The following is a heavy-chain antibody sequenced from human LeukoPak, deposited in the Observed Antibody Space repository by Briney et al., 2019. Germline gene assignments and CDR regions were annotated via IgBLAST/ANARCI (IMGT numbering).Heavy chain of an antibody. Sequence: SETLSLTCTVPGGAISRWCWSWLRQPAGKGLEWIGRFCTTGSTNYSPSLKSRVTMSVDTSKNQFSLNLISVTAADTAVYYCATGAGDFDHWGQGILVTVSS. CDR1: GGAISRWC. CDR3: ATGAGDFDH. V-gene: IGHV4-4*07. J-gene: IGHJ4*02. CDR2: FCTTGST. D-gene: IGHD1-14*01.